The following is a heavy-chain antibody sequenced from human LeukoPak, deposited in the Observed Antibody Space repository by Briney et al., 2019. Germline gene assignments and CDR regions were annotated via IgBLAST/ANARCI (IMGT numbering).Heavy chain of an antibody. CDR1: GGSISSNSYY. CDR3: ARDGYSSGWYRDAFDI. D-gene: IGHD6-19*01. J-gene: IGHJ3*02. Sequence: KSSETLSLTCTVSGGSISSNSYYWGWIRQPPGKGLKWIGSIYYSGSTYYNPSLKSRVTISVDTSKNQFSLKLSSVTAADTAVYYCARDGYSSGWYRDAFDIWGQGTMVTVSS. V-gene: IGHV4-39*07. CDR2: IYYSGST.